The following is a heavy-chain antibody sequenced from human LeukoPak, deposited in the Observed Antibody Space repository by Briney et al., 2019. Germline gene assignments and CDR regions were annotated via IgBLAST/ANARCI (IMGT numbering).Heavy chain of an antibody. V-gene: IGHV1-58*02. D-gene: IGHD4-17*01. CDR3: AALYGDYGDDYYYYMDV. CDR1: GFTFTSSA. J-gene: IGHJ6*03. CDR2: IVVGSGNT. Sequence: TSVKVSCKASGFTFTSSAMHWVRQARGQRLEWIGWIVVGSGNTNYAQKFQERVTITRDMSTSTAYMELSSLRSEDTAVYYCAALYGDYGDDYYYYMDVWGKGTTVTVSS.